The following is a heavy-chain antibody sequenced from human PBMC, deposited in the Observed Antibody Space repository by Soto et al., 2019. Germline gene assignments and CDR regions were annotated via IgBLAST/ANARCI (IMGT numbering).Heavy chain of an antibody. V-gene: IGHV3-30-3*01. CDR1: GFTFSSYA. D-gene: IGHD3-9*01. Sequence: QVQLVESGGGVVQPGRSLRLSCAASGFTFSSYAMHWVRQAPGKGLEWVAVISYDGSNKYYADSVKGRFTISRDNSKNTLYLQMNSLRAEDTAVYYCAGNYDILTGYSSPLNYWGQGTLVTVSS. CDR3: AGNYDILTGYSSPLNY. CDR2: ISYDGSNK. J-gene: IGHJ4*02.